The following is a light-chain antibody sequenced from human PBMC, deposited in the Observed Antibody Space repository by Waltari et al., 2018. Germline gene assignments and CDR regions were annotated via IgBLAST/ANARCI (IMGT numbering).Light chain of an antibody. J-gene: IGLJ1*01. CDR1: SSDVGGYNY. CDR3: SSYTGSNSFV. CDR2: DVS. Sequence: QSALTQPASVSGSPGQSITISCTGTSSDVGGYNYVSWYQQHPGKAPKLMIYDVSNRPSGVSNRFSGSKSANTASLTISGLQAEDEADYFCSSYTGSNSFVFGSGTMITVL. V-gene: IGLV2-14*03.